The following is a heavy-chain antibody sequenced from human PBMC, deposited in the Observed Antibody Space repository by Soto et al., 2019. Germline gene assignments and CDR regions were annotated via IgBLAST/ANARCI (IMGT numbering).Heavy chain of an antibody. CDR3: ARDRVRGVIHYYYYYGMDV. D-gene: IGHD3-10*01. J-gene: IGHJ6*02. Sequence: NPSETLSLTCTVSGGSISSGGYYWSWIRQHPGKGLEWIGYIYYSGSTYYNPSLKSRVTISVDTSKNQFSLKLSSVTAADTAVYYCARDRVRGVIHYYYYYGMDVCGQRTTVTVSS. V-gene: IGHV4-31*03. CDR2: IYYSGST. CDR1: GGSISSGGYY.